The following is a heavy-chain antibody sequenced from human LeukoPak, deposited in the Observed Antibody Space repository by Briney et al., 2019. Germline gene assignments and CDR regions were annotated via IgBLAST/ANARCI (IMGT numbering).Heavy chain of an antibody. D-gene: IGHD1-26*01. V-gene: IGHV3-23*01. Sequence: GGSLRLSCAASGFTFSSDAMTWVREAPGKGLEWVSAITGSGDNTYYVDSVQGRFTISRDNSKNTLYLQMNSLRAEDTAVDYCSKGRGPRSGSSAFWGQGTLVTVSS. CDR3: SKGRGPRSGSSAF. CDR1: GFTFSSDA. CDR2: ITGSGDNT. J-gene: IGHJ4*02.